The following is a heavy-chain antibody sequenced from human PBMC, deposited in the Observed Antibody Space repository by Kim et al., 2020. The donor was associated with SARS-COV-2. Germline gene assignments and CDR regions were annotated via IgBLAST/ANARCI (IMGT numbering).Heavy chain of an antibody. D-gene: IGHD3-3*01. J-gene: IGHJ4*02. CDR3: ARSGGVPFDY. CDR2: DT. V-gene: IGHV5-51*01. Sequence: DTRYRPSLQGQVTISADKSISTAYLQWSSLKASDTAMYYCARSGGVPFDYWGQGTLVTVSS.